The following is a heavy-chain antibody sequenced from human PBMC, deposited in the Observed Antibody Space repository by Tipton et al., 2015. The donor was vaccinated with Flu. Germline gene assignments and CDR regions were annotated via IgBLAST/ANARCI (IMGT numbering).Heavy chain of an antibody. J-gene: IGHJ4*02. CDR1: GGSINSSY. Sequence: TLSLTCSVSGGSINSSYWSWIRQSPGKGLEWIGNIQYSGHTDYNPSLKSRVTIAVDTSKNQFSLQLSSVVAADTAVYYCERHVDRSRMLEFWGQGTLVTVSS. V-gene: IGHV4-59*01. CDR3: ERHVDRSRMLEF. D-gene: IGHD3-10*01. CDR2: IQYSGHT.